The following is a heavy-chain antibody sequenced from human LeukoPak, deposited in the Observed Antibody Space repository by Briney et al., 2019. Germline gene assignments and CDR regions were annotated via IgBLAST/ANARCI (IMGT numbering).Heavy chain of an antibody. V-gene: IGHV1-46*01. J-gene: IGHJ4*02. CDR1: GYTFASYY. CDR2: INPSGGST. D-gene: IGHD4-23*01. Sequence: GASVKASCKASGYTFASYYMHWVRQAPGQGLEWMGIINPSGGSTSYAQKFQGRVTMTRDTSTSTVYMELSSLRSEDTALYYCASSFYGGNNPIFTYWGQGTLVTVSS. CDR3: ASSFYGGNNPIFTY.